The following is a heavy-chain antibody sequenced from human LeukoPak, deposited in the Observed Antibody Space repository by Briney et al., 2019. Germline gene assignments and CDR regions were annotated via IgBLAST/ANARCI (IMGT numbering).Heavy chain of an antibody. Sequence: GGSRRLSCAASGFTFSSYWMHWVRHAPGKGLVWVSRINSDGSSTIYADSVKGRFTISRDNTKNTLYLQVNSLRAEDTSVYYCARDRNTGSSNETLFEYWGQGRLVTVSS. D-gene: IGHD1-26*01. CDR3: ARDRNTGSSNETLFEY. CDR2: INSDGSST. CDR1: GFTFSSYW. V-gene: IGHV3-74*01. J-gene: IGHJ4*02.